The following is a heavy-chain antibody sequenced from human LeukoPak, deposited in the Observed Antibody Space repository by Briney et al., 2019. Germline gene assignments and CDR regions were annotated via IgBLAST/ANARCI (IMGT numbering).Heavy chain of an antibody. CDR3: ARSRSSGYYYYYYMDV. CDR1: GGSISSHY. CDR2: IYYSGST. V-gene: IGHV4-59*11. J-gene: IGHJ6*03. Sequence: SETLSLTCTVSGGSISSHYWSWIRRPPGKGLEWIGYIYYSGSTNYNPSLKSRVTIAVDTSKNHFSLKLSSLTAAGTAVDCCARSRSSGYYYYYYMDVWGKGTTVTVSS.